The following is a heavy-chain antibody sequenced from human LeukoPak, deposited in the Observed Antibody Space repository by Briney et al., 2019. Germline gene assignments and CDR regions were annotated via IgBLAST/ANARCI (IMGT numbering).Heavy chain of an antibody. Sequence: GGSLRLSCAASGFAFSDYSMNWVRQAPGKGLEWVSYISFSVNTKYYGDSVKGRFTISRDNAKNSLYLHMDSLRAEDTAVYYCARGAYSSGWAYFDHWGQGTLVTVPS. CDR1: GFAFSDYS. CDR2: ISFSVNTK. V-gene: IGHV3-48*04. CDR3: ARGAYSSGWAYFDH. J-gene: IGHJ4*02. D-gene: IGHD6-19*01.